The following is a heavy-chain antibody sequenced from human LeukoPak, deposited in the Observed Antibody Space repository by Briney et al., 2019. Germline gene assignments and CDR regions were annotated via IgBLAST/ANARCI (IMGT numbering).Heavy chain of an antibody. D-gene: IGHD5-18*01. CDR1: GFTFGDYT. J-gene: IGHJ3*02. CDR3: AKGRDSYGFDAFDI. Sequence: GGSLRLSCTTSGFTFGDYTMSWFRQAPGKGLEWVGFIRSKAYGATTEYAASVKGRFTISRDDSKSIAYLQMNSLKTEDTAVYYCAKGRDSYGFDAFDIWGQGTMVTVSS. V-gene: IGHV3-49*03. CDR2: IRSKAYGATT.